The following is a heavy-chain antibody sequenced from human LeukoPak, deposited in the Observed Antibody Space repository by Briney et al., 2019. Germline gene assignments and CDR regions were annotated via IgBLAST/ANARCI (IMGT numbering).Heavy chain of an antibody. CDR2: ISSSGSTI. Sequence: GRSLRLSCAASGFTFSSYEMNWVRQAPGKGLEWVSYISSSGSTIYYADSVKGRFTISRDNAKNSLYLQMNSLRAEDTAVYYCARETSTGVFLDYWGQGTLVTVSS. D-gene: IGHD3-10*01. CDR1: GFTFSSYE. V-gene: IGHV3-48*03. J-gene: IGHJ4*02. CDR3: ARETSTGVFLDY.